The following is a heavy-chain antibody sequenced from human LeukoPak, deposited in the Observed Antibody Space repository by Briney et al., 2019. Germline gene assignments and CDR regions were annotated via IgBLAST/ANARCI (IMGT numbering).Heavy chain of an antibody. V-gene: IGHV1-2*02. D-gene: IGHD1-26*01. CDR2: INPNSGGT. J-gene: IGHJ4*02. Sequence: ASVKVSCKASGYTFTGYYMHWVRQAPGQGLEWMGWINPNSGGTNYAQKFQGRVTMTRDTSISTAYMELSRLRSDDTAVYYCARDDSLSGGYLVGLDYWGQGTLVTVSS. CDR3: ARDDSLSGGYLVGLDY. CDR1: GYTFTGYY.